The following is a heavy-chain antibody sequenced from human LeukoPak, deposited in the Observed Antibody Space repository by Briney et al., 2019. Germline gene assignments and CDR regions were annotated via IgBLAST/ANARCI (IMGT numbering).Heavy chain of an antibody. Sequence: SETLSLTCAVYGGSFSGYYWSWIRQPPGKGLEWIGEINHSGSTNYNPSLKSRVTISVDTSKNQFSLKLSSVTAADTAVYYCARRPAFGYSSSWYFDYWGQGTLVTVSS. J-gene: IGHJ4*02. D-gene: IGHD6-13*01. CDR1: GGSFSGYY. V-gene: IGHV4-34*01. CDR2: INHSGST. CDR3: ARRPAFGYSSSWYFDY.